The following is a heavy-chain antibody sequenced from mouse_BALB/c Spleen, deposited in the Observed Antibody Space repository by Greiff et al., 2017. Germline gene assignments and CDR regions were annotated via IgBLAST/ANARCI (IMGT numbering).Heavy chain of an antibody. J-gene: IGHJ1*01. CDR2: ISYSGST. CDR3: ARYLGRYWYFDV. Sequence: EVQLVESGPGLVKPSQSLSLTCTVTGYSITSDYAWNWIRQFPGNKLEWMGYISYSGSTSYNPSLKSRISITRDTSKNQFFLQLNSVTTEDTATYYCARYLGRYWYFDVWGAGTTVTVSS. D-gene: IGHD4-1*01. CDR1: GYSITSDYA. V-gene: IGHV3-2*02.